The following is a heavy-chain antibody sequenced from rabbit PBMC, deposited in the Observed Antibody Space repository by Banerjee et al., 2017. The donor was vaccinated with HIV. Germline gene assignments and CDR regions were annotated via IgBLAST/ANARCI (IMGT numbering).Heavy chain of an antibody. J-gene: IGHJ4*01. CDR1: GFSFSSGFD. CDR2: IGVTSGNT. CDR3: ARDRAGSGWYFNL. V-gene: IGHV1S40*01. D-gene: IGHD8-1*01. Sequence: QSLEESGGDLVKPEGSLTLTCTASGFSFSSGFDMCWVRQAPGKGLEWIACIGVTSGNTYYASWAKGRFTISKTSSTTVTLQMTSLTAADTATYFCARDRAGSGWYFNLWGPGTLVTVS.